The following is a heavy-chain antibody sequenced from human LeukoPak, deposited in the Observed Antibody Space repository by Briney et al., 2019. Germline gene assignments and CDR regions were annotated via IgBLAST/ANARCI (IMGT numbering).Heavy chain of an antibody. J-gene: IGHJ4*02. D-gene: IGHD4-23*01. Sequence: PGGSLRVSCVGSGFTLSTYAMNWVRQAPGKGLEWVANIKQDGSEKYYVDSVKGRFTISRDNAKNSLYLQMNSLRAEDTAVYYCARSVVTRRYFDYWGQGTLVTVSS. CDR3: ARSVVTRRYFDY. CDR1: GFTLSTYA. V-gene: IGHV3-7*01. CDR2: IKQDGSEK.